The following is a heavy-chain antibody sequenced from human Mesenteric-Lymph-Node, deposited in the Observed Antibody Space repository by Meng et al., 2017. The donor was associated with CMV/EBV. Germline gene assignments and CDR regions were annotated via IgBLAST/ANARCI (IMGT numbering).Heavy chain of an antibody. Sequence: GESLKISCAASGFTFSSYTMNWARQAPGKGLEWVSSISSSTTYMYYAASVKGRFTISRDNAKNSLYLQMNSLRAEDTAVYYCARELGSSSGDYWGQGTLVTVSS. CDR1: GFTFSSYT. CDR2: ISSSTTYM. V-gene: IGHV3-21*04. D-gene: IGHD6-6*01. J-gene: IGHJ4*02. CDR3: ARELGSSSGDY.